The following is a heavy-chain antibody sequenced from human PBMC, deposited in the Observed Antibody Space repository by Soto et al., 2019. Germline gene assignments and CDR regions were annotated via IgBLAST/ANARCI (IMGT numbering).Heavy chain of an antibody. V-gene: IGHV3-23*04. CDR2: ISGSGGGT. CDR1: GFSFDDYA. Sequence: EVLLVESGGDLVQPGRSLRLSCAASGFSFDDYAMHWVRQAPGKGLEWVSGISGSGGGTYYADSMKGRFTISRDNSKNTLYLQMYSLRVEDTAVYYCARESDHWGQGTLVTVSS. CDR3: ARESDH. J-gene: IGHJ4*02.